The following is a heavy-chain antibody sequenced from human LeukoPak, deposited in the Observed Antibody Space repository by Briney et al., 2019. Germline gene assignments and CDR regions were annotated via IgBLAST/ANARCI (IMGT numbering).Heavy chain of an antibody. CDR2: IYYSGST. Sequence: PSETLSLTCTVSGGSISSYYWSWIRQPPGKGLEWIGYIYYSGSTNYNPSLKSRVNISVDTSKNQFSLKLSSVAAADTAVYYCASYYYDRNFQHWGQGTLVTVSS. J-gene: IGHJ1*01. D-gene: IGHD3-22*01. CDR3: ASYYYDRNFQH. V-gene: IGHV4-59*08. CDR1: GGSISSYY.